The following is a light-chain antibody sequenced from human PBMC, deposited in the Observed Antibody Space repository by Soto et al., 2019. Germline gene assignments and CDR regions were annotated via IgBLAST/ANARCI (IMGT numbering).Light chain of an antibody. V-gene: IGKV3-15*01. CDR2: GAS. CDR1: QSVTTN. Sequence: EMVMTQSPGTLSVSPGERATLSCRVSQSVTTNLAWYQQKPGQAPRLLIYGASTRATGVPARFSGSGSGTEFTLNISSLQSEDFAIYYCQQYYNWPLFTFGQGTRLDIK. J-gene: IGKJ2*01. CDR3: QQYYNWPLFT.